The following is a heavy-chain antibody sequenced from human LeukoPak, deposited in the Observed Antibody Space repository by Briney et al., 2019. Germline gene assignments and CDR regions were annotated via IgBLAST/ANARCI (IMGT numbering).Heavy chain of an antibody. D-gene: IGHD3-22*01. CDR2: INWNGGST. V-gene: IGHV3-20*04. CDR1: GFTFDDYG. Sequence: GGSLRLSCAASGFTFDDYGMSWVRQAPGKGLEWVCGINWNGGSTGYADSVKGRFTISRDNAKNSLYLQMNSLRAEDTALYYCARDYYDSSGYYWFDPWGQGTLVTVSS. J-gene: IGHJ5*02. CDR3: ARDYYDSSGYYWFDP.